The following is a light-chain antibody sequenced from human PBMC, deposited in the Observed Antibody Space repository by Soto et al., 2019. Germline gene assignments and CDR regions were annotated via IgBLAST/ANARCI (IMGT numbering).Light chain of an antibody. V-gene: IGKV1-39*01. CDR3: QQSYSRT. J-gene: IGKJ1*01. CDR1: QSISTY. CDR2: AAS. Sequence: DVQMTQSPSSLSASVGDRVTITCRASQSISTYLNWYQQKPGRAPKLLTYAASSLQSGVPSRFSGSGSGTDFTLTINSLQPEDFATYYCQQSYSRTFGQGTKVEIK.